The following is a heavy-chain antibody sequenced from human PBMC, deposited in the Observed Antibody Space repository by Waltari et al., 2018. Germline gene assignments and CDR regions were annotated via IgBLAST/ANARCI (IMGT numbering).Heavy chain of an antibody. CDR3: ARHEEDSSGYYRVLGY. V-gene: IGHV4-38-2*01. CDR1: GYSISSGYY. CDR2: IYHSGST. D-gene: IGHD3-22*01. Sequence: QVQLQESGPGLVKPSETLSLTCAVSGYSISSGYYWGWIRQPPGKGLEWIGSIYHSGSTYYNPSLKSRVTIAVDTSKNQFSLKLSSWTAADTAVYYCARHEEDSSGYYRVLGYWGQGTLVTVSS. J-gene: IGHJ4*02.